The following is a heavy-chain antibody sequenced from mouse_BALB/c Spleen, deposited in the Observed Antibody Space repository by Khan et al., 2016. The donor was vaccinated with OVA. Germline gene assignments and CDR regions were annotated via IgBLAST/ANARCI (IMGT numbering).Heavy chain of an antibody. V-gene: IGHV5-6*01. CDR1: GFTFSTYG. D-gene: IGHD1-1*01. Sequence: EVELVESGGDLVKPGGSLKLSCAASGFTFSTYGMSWVRQTPDKRLEWVATVSTGGSYTYYPDSVKGRFTISRDNAKNTLYLQMSGLESEDTAMFYCTRLAYYYDSEGFAYWGQGTLVTVAA. CDR3: TRLAYYYDSEGFAY. J-gene: IGHJ3*01. CDR2: VSTGGSYT.